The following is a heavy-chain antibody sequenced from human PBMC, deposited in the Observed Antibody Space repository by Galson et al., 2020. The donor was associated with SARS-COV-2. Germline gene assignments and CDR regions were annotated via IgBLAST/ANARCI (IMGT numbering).Heavy chain of an antibody. CDR2: IYSEGSST. V-gene: IGHV3-74*01. CDR1: GFTFSSYW. J-gene: IGHJ4*02. Sequence: GGSLRLSCAAFGFTFSSYWMHWVRQAPAKGLVWVSRIYSEGSSTSYADSVKGRFTISGDNAKNTLYLQMNSLRAEDTAVYYCARGDMGNDYFDYWGQGTLVTVSS. D-gene: IGHD7-27*01. CDR3: ARGDMGNDYFDY.